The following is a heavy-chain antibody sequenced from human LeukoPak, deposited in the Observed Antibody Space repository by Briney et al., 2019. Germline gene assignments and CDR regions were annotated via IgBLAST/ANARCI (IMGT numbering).Heavy chain of an antibody. V-gene: IGHV3-74*01. J-gene: IGHJ4*02. CDR1: GFTFSRYW. Sequence: GGSLRLSCAASGFTFSRYWMHWVRQAPGKGLVWVSRMNEDGTRIDYADSVKGRFTISRDNAKNTLYLQMDSLRVDDTAVYSCSSDFTRNDDSWGQGTLVTVSS. D-gene: IGHD1-1*01. CDR3: SSDFTRNDDS. CDR2: MNEDGTRI.